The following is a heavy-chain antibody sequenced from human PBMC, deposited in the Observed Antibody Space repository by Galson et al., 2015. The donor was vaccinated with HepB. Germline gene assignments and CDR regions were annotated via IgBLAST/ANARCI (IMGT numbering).Heavy chain of an antibody. CDR1: GGTFSSYA. J-gene: IGHJ3*02. CDR3: ARGERTVVTGIFDAFDI. V-gene: IGHV1-69*13. Sequence: SVKVSCKASGGTFSSYAISWVRQAPGQGLEWMGGIIPIFGTANYAQKFQGRVTITADESTSAAYMELSSLRSEDTAVYYCARGERTVVTGIFDAFDIWGQGTMVTVSS. CDR2: IIPIFGTA. D-gene: IGHD4-23*01.